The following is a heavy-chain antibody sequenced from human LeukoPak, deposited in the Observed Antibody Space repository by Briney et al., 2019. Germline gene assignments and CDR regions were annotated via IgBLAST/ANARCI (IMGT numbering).Heavy chain of an antibody. J-gene: IGHJ6*03. CDR2: ISSSSSYI. Sequence: SGGSLRLSCAVSGFTFSNYSMNWVRQAPGKGLEWVSSISSSSSYIYYADSVKGRFAIPRDNAKNSLYLQMNSLRAEDTAVYYCARGPAGAYYYYYYMDVWAKGPRSPSP. CDR3: ARGPAGAYYYYYYMDV. V-gene: IGHV3-21*01. CDR1: GFTFSNYS. D-gene: IGHD3-10*01.